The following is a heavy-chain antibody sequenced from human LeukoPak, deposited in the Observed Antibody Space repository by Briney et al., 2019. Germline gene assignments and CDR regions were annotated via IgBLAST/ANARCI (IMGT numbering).Heavy chain of an antibody. CDR3: ARRKVAATRNWFDP. J-gene: IGHJ5*02. V-gene: IGHV1-2*02. CDR1: GYTFTGYY. D-gene: IGHD2-15*01. Sequence: ASVKVSCKASGYTFTGYYMHWVRQAPGQGLEWMGWINPNSGGTNYAQKFQGRVTMTRDTSISTAYMELSRLRSDGTAVYYCARRKVAATRNWFDPWGQGTLVTVSS. CDR2: INPNSGGT.